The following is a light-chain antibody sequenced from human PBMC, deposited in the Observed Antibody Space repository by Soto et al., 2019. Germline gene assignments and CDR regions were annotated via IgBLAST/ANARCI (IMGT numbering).Light chain of an antibody. J-gene: IGKJ1*01. CDR2: GAS. Sequence: EIVMTQSPATLSVSPGERATLSRRASQSVSSSLAWYQQKPGQAPRLLIYGASTRATGIPLRFSGSGSGTEFTLTISSLQSEDFALYHCQQYNNRPWTFGQGTKVEIK. V-gene: IGKV3-15*01. CDR1: QSVSSS. CDR3: QQYNNRPWT.